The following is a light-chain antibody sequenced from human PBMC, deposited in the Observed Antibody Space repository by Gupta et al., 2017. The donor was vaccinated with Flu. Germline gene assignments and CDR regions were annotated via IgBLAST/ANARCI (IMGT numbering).Light chain of an antibody. CDR3: QQYYSTPRT. CDR1: QSALYSSNNKNY. Sequence: NCKSSQSALYSSNNKNYLAWYQQKPGQPPKLLIYWASTRESGVPDRFSGSGSGTDFTLTISSLQAEDVAVYYCQQYYSTPRTFGQGTKVEIK. CDR2: WAS. J-gene: IGKJ1*01. V-gene: IGKV4-1*01.